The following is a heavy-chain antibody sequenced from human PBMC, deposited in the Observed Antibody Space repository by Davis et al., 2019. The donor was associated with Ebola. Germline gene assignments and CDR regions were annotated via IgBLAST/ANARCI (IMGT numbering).Heavy chain of an antibody. J-gene: IGHJ5*02. V-gene: IGHV4-59*01. CDR2: IYYSGST. D-gene: IGHD4-17*01. CDR1: GGSISSYY. CDR3: AKLLHLTTVMT. Sequence: SETLSLTCTVSGGSISSYYWSWIRQPPGKGLEWIGYIYYSGSTNYNPSLKSRVTISVDTSKNQFSLKLSSVTAADTAVYYCAKLLHLTTVMTWGQGTLVTVSS.